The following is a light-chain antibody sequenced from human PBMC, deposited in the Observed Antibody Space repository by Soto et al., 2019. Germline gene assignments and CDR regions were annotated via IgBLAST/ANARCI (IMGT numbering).Light chain of an antibody. V-gene: IGKV1-39*01. Sequence: DIQMTQSPSSLSASVGDRITITCRASQSITSHLNWYQQKPGKAPKLLIYAASSLQSGVPSSFSGSGSGTDFTLTISSLQSEDFGTYYCQQTYSTPWTFGQGTKVEVK. CDR2: AAS. CDR1: QSITSH. CDR3: QQTYSTPWT. J-gene: IGKJ1*01.